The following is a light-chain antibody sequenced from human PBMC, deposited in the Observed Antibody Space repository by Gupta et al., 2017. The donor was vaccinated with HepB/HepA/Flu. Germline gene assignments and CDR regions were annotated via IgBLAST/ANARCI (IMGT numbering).Light chain of an antibody. CDR2: ATS. Sequence: DIQMTLSPSSLSASVGDRVTITCRASQSINKDLNWYEQKPGKAPKLLIYATSSLQSGVPSRFSGSGSGTDFTLTISNLQPEDVATYYCQQSYTTPITFGQGTRLEIK. J-gene: IGKJ5*01. V-gene: IGKV1-39*01. CDR1: QSINKD. CDR3: QQSYTTPIT.